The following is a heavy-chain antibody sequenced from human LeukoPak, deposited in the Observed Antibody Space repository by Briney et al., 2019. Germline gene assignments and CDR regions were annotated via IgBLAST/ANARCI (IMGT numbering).Heavy chain of an antibody. Sequence: GGSLRPSCAASGFTFSTYGMHWVRQAPGKGLECVAVISYDGDNKYFADSVKGRFTISRDNSKNTLYLQMNSLRAEDTAVYYCAKDRLLLARGVIDAFDIWGQGTMVTVSS. CDR3: AKDRLLLARGVIDAFDI. V-gene: IGHV3-30*18. D-gene: IGHD3-10*01. CDR1: GFTFSTYG. J-gene: IGHJ3*02. CDR2: ISYDGDNK.